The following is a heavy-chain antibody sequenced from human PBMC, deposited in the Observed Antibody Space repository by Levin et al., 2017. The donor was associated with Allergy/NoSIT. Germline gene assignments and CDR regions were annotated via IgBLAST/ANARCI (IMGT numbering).Heavy chain of an antibody. CDR1: GFTFSDFA. D-gene: IGHD3-3*01. Sequence: GGSLRLSCAVSGFTFSDFAMSWLRQAPGKGLDWVALISGGGSSTFYAEPVRGRFIISRDNSKNTLFLQMDSLRVEDTAIYYCAKLPGIPIFAPPYHMDVWGKGTSVTVSS. CDR2: ISGGGSST. CDR3: AKLPGIPIFAPPYHMDV. J-gene: IGHJ6*03. V-gene: IGHV3-23*01.